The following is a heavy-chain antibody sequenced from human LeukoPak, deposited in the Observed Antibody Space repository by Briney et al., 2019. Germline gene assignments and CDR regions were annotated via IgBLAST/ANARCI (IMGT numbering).Heavy chain of an antibody. CDR3: AKVSLYYYDSSGYPSPDY. J-gene: IGHJ4*02. CDR2: SSGSCGTT. CDR1: GFTFSSYA. Sequence: PGGSLRLSCAASGFTFSSYAMSRVRQAPGKGLEWVSTSSGSCGTTNYEDSVKGGFTISRDNSKNTLYLQMNSLRVEDTAVYYCAKVSLYYYDSSGYPSPDYWGQGTLVTVSS. D-gene: IGHD3-22*01. V-gene: IGHV3-23*01.